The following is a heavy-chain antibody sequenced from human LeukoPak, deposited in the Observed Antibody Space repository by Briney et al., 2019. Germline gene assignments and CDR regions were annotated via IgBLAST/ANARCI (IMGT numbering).Heavy chain of an antibody. D-gene: IGHD3-22*01. CDR3: ARGHYYDSSGLSFDY. Sequence: GGSLRLSCAASGFTFSSYAMSWVRQAPGKGLEWVAFIRYDEINTYYADSVKGRFTISRDSSKNTLYLQMNSLRAEDTAVYYCARGHYYDSSGLSFDYWGQGTLVTVSS. CDR2: IRYDEINT. V-gene: IGHV3-30*02. J-gene: IGHJ4*02. CDR1: GFTFSSYA.